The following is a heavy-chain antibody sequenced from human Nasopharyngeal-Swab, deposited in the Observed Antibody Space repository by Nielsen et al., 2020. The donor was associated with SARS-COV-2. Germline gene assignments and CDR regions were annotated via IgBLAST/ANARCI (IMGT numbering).Heavy chain of an antibody. CDR3: ARHYYGSGSYIDY. J-gene: IGHJ4*02. D-gene: IGHD3-10*01. CDR2: IYPGDSDT. V-gene: IGHV5-51*01. CDR1: GYSFTSSW. Sequence: GEFLTISCKGSGYSFTSSWIGRVRPIPGKGLEWMGIIYPGDSDTRYSPSFQGQVTISAAKPISTAYLQWSSLKASDTAMYFCARHYYGSGSYIDYWGQGTLVTVSS.